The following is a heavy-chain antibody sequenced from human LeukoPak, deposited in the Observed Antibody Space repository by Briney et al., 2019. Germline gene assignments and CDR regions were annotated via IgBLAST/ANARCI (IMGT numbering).Heavy chain of an antibody. Sequence: GGSLRLSCAGSGFIFNNAWMSWIRQAPGKGREWVGRVRATAEGETTNYAAPGRGRFTISRDDSKSTVYLQMNSLETEDTAIYYCTAGLGKTDDDSWGQGTLVTVSS. CDR1: GFIFNNAW. V-gene: IGHV3-15*01. J-gene: IGHJ4*02. D-gene: IGHD4-11*01. CDR2: VRATAEGETT. CDR3: TAGLGKTDDDS.